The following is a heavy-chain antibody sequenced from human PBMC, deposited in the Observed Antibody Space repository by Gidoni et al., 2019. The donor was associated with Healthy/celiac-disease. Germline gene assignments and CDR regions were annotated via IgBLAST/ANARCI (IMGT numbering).Heavy chain of an antibody. V-gene: IGHV1-69*04. CDR3: ARDTESMVRGVKMAFDY. J-gene: IGHJ4*02. CDR2: IIPILGIA. D-gene: IGHD3-10*01. CDR1: GGPFSSYA. Sequence: QVQLVQSGAEVKKPGSSVKVSCKASGGPFSSYAISWVRQAPGQGLEWMGRIIPILGIANYAQKFQGRVTITADKSTSTAYMELSSLRSEDTAVYYCARDTESMVRGVKMAFDYWGQGTLVTVSS.